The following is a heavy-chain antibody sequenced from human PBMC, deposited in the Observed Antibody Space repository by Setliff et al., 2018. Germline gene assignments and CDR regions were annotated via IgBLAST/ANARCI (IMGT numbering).Heavy chain of an antibody. CDR1: GGSISSSSYY. Sequence: SETLSLTCTVSGGSISSSSYYWGWIRQPPGKGLEWIGSIYYSGSTYYNPSLKSRVTISVDTSKNQFSLKLSSVTAADTAVYYCARQPEGGYYDSSGYLKGGYFDYWGQGTLVTVSS. J-gene: IGHJ4*02. V-gene: IGHV4-39*01. CDR2: IYYSGST. CDR3: ARQPEGGYYDSSGYLKGGYFDY. D-gene: IGHD3-22*01.